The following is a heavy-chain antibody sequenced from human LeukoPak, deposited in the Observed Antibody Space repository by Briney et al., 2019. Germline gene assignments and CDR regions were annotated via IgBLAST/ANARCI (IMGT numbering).Heavy chain of an antibody. Sequence: GRSLRLSCAASGFTFSSYGMHWVRQAPGKGLEWVAVIWYDGSNKYYADSVKGRFTISRDTSKNTLYLQMNSLRAEDTAVYYCARDPADNYYYYGMDVWGQGTTVTVSS. CDR2: IWYDGSNK. J-gene: IGHJ6*02. CDR1: GFTFSSYG. D-gene: IGHD2-2*01. CDR3: ARDPADNYYYYGMDV. V-gene: IGHV3-33*01.